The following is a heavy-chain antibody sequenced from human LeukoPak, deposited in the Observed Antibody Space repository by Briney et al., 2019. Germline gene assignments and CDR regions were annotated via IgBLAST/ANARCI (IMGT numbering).Heavy chain of an antibody. V-gene: IGHV1-8*01. CDR1: GYTFTSYD. D-gene: IGHD6-19*01. CDR3: ARTYNSGWYFFDY. CDR2: VNPNSGNT. Sequence: ASVKVSCKASGYTFTSYDINWVRQATGQGLEWMGWVNPNSGNTGYAQKFQGRVTMTRNTSISTAYMELSSLRSEDTAVYYCARTYNSGWYFFDYWGQGTLVTVSS. J-gene: IGHJ4*02.